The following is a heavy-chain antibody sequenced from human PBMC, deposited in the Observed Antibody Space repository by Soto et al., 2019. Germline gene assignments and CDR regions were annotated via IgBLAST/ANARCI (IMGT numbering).Heavy chain of an antibody. CDR1: GYSFTSYW. CDR2: IYPGDSDT. D-gene: IGHD2-15*01. V-gene: IGHV5-51*01. J-gene: IGHJ3*02. CDR3: ARPPSPYCSGGSCYSEYAFDI. Sequence: PGESLKISCKGSGYSFTSYWIGWVRQMPGKGLEWMGIIYPGDSDTRYSPSFQGQVTISADKSISTAYPQWSSLKASDTAMYYCARPPSPYCSGGSCYSEYAFDIWGQGTMVTVSS.